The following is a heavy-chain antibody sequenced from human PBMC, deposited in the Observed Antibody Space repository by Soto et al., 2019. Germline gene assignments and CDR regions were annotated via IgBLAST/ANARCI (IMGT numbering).Heavy chain of an antibody. V-gene: IGHV4-39*01. CDR3: ARVGPWVPYYYDSSPYTFENWFDP. J-gene: IGHJ5*02. D-gene: IGHD3-22*01. CDR2: IYYSGRT. Sequence: SETLSLTCTVTGDSINSRSYHWGWIRQPPGKGLEWIGSIYYSGRTYNNPSLRSRVSMSIDTSKDQFSLKLKSVTAADTALYFCARVGPWVPYYYDSSPYTFENWFDPWGQGTLVTVSS. CDR1: GDSINSRSYH.